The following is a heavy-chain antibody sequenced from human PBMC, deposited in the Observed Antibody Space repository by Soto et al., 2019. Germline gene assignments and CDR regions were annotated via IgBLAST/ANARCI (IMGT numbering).Heavy chain of an antibody. V-gene: IGHV1-18*01. D-gene: IGHD3-22*01. CDR3: ARIGRQSYYDGFPVY. CDR1: GYTFTNYG. Sequence: GASVKVSCKASGYTFTNYGIGWVRQAPGQGPEWMGWISAYNGNTNYAQKFQGRVTMTTDTSTSTAYMELRSLRSDDTAVYYCARIGRQSYYDGFPVYWGQGTLVTVSS. J-gene: IGHJ4*02. CDR2: ISAYNGNT.